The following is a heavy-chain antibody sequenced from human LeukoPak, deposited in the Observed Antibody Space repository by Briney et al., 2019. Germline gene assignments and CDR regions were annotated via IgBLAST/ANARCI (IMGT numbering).Heavy chain of an antibody. V-gene: IGHV4-61*02. CDR2: IHTSGST. J-gene: IGHJ4*02. CDR1: GGSISSGIYY. Sequence: PSETLSLTCTVSGGSISSGIYYWSWIRRPAGKGLEWIGRIHTSGSTNYNPPLKSRVTISIDTSKNQLSLKLSSVTAADTAVYYCARDAPGIAAAASDYWGQGTLVTVSS. D-gene: IGHD6-13*01. CDR3: ARDAPGIAAAASDY.